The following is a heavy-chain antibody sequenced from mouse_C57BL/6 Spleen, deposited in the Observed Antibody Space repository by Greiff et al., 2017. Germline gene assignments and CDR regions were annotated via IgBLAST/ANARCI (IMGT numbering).Heavy chain of an antibody. V-gene: IGHV1-56*01. CDR1: GYTFTSHW. CDR3: AKSYDVYYPAWFAY. CDR2: IFPGSGST. J-gene: IGHJ3*01. D-gene: IGHD2-3*01. Sequence: QVQLQQSGPELVRPGASVKISCKAPGYTFTSHWMQWVRQRPGQGLEWIGEIFPGSGSTYYNEKFKGKATLTVDTSSSTAYMQLSSLTSEDSAVYFCAKSYDVYYPAWFAYWGQGTLVTVSA.